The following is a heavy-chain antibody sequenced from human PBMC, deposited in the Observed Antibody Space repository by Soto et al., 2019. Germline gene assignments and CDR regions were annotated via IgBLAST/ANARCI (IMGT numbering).Heavy chain of an antibody. V-gene: IGHV4-34*01. CDR2: INHSGST. J-gene: IGHJ5*02. Sequence: PSETLSLTCAVYGGSFSGYYWSWIRQPPGKGLEWIGEINHSGSTNYNPSLKSRVTISVDTSKNQFSLKLSSVTAADTAVYYCERAREYGSGRRNWFDPWGQGTLVTVSS. D-gene: IGHD3-10*01. CDR1: GGSFSGYY. CDR3: ERAREYGSGRRNWFDP.